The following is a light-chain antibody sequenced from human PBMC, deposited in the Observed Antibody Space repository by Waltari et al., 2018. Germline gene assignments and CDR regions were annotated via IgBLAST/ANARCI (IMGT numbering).Light chain of an antibody. J-gene: IGLJ2*01. CDR2: WSN. CDR3: AAWDDSLSSVV. Sequence: RVTLSCSGSSSNIGSSYVYWYQQLPGTAPKLLIYWSNQRPSGVPDRFSGSKSGTSASLAISGLRSEDEADYYCAAWDDSLSSVVFGGGTKLTVL. V-gene: IGLV1-47*01. CDR1: SSNIGSSY.